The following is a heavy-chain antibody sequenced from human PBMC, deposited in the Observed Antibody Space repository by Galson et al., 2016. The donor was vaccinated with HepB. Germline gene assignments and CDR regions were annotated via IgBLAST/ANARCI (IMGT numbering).Heavy chain of an antibody. Sequence: GLEWVSSISISGNDIDYADSVTGRFTISRDKAKNSLYLQMNSLRAEDTAVYFCARDIGRNWFDPWGQGTLVTVSS. CDR2: ISISGNDI. J-gene: IGHJ5*02. CDR3: ARDIGRNWFDP. V-gene: IGHV3-11*01. D-gene: IGHD1-26*01.